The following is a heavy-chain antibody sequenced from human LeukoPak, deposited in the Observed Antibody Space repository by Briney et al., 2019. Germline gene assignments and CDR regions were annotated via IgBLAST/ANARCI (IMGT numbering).Heavy chain of an antibody. CDR3: AGLLWFQGDGMDV. CDR2: IIPIFGTA. CDR1: GGTFSSYA. Sequence: SVKVSCKASGGTFSSYAISWVRQAPGQGLEWMGGIIPIFGTANYAQKFQGGVTITADESTSTAYMELSSLRSEDTAVYYCAGLLWFQGDGMDVWGKGTTVTVFS. V-gene: IGHV1-69*13. D-gene: IGHD3-10*01. J-gene: IGHJ6*04.